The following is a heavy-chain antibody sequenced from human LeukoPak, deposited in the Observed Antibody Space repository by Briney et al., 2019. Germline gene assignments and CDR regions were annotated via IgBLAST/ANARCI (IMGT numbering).Heavy chain of an antibody. CDR3: ARVPRYSSSWYSENWFDP. J-gene: IGHJ5*02. CDR2: ISAYNGNT. Sequence: GASVKVSCKASGYTFTSYGISWVRQAPGQGLEWMGWISAYNGNTNYAQKLQGRVTMTTDTSTSTAYMELRSLRSDDTAVYYCARVPRYSSSWYSENWFDPWGQGTLDTVSS. CDR1: GYTFTSYG. V-gene: IGHV1-18*04. D-gene: IGHD6-13*01.